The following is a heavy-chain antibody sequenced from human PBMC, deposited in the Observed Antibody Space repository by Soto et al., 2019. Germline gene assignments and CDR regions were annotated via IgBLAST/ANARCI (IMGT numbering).Heavy chain of an antibody. CDR2: MNPNSGNT. J-gene: IGHJ6*02. Sequence: QVQLVQSGAEVKKPGASVKVSCKASGYTFTSYDINWVRQATGQGLEWMGWMNPNSGNTGYAQKLQGRVTMSRNTCISTAYMELSSLRSEDRAVYYCARGMTTVTSGGMDVWGQGTTVTVSS. V-gene: IGHV1-8*01. CDR3: ARGMTTVTSGGMDV. D-gene: IGHD4-17*01. CDR1: GYTFTSYD.